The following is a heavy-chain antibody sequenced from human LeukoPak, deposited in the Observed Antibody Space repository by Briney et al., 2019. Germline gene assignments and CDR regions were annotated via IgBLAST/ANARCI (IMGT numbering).Heavy chain of an antibody. CDR1: GFTVSSNS. CDR2: IYYSGST. CDR3: ARVYDFWSGRTFDY. V-gene: IGHV4-59*02. D-gene: IGHD3-3*01. J-gene: IGHJ4*02. Sequence: GSLRLSCTVSGFTVSSNSWSWIRQPPGKGLEWIGYIYYSGSTNYNPSLKSRVTISVDTSKNQFSLKLSSVTAADTAVYYCARVYDFWSGRTFDYWGQGTLVTVSS.